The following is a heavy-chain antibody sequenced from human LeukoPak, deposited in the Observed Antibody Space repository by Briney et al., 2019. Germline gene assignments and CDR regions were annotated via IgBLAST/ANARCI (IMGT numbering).Heavy chain of an antibody. CDR2: MNPNSGNT. Sequence: AASVKVSCKASGYTYTSYDINWVRQATGQGLEWMGWMNPNSGNTGYAQKFQGRVTMTRNTSIGTAYMELSSLRSEDTAVYYCARGGDSSSWYADDYYYGMDVWGQGTTVTVSS. V-gene: IGHV1-8*01. CDR1: GYTYTSYD. D-gene: IGHD6-13*01. CDR3: ARGGDSSSWYADDYYYGMDV. J-gene: IGHJ6*02.